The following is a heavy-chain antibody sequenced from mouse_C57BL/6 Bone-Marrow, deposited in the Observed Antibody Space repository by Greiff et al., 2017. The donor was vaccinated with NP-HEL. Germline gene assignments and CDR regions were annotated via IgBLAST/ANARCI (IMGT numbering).Heavy chain of an antibody. D-gene: IGHD1-1*01. CDR3: ARTYYYGSSYRYYFDY. Sequence: QVTLKVCGPGILQPSQTLSLTCSFSGFSLSTFGMGVGWIRQPSGKGLEWLAHIWWDDDKYYNPALKSRLTISKDTSKNQVFLKIANVDTADTATYYCARTYYYGSSYRYYFDYWGQGTTLTVSS. J-gene: IGHJ2*01. CDR2: IWWDDDK. V-gene: IGHV8-8*01. CDR1: GFSLSTFGMG.